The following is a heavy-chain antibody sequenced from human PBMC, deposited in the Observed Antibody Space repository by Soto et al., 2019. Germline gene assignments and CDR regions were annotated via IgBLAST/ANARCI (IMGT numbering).Heavy chain of an antibody. D-gene: IGHD4-4*01. CDR1: GFTFSSYA. J-gene: IGHJ4*02. V-gene: IGHV3-23*01. CDR2: ISGSGGST. Sequence: EVQLLESGGGLVQPGGSLRLSCAASGFTFSSYAMSWVRQAPGKGLEWVSAISGSGGSTYYADSVKGRFTISRDNSKNTLYLQMNSLRAEDTAVYYCAKDKPLMANDYSNYGLFDYWGQGTLVTVSS. CDR3: AKDKPLMANDYSNYGLFDY.